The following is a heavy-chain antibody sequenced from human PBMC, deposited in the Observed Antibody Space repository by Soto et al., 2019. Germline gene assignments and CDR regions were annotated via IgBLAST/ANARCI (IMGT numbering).Heavy chain of an antibody. V-gene: IGHV4-34*01. CDR2: INHRGST. CDR1: GGSFSGYY. CDR3: ARGFTGVRGVTTRYWSFDL. J-gene: IGHJ2*01. Sequence: QVQLQPWGAGLLKPSETLSLTCAVYGGSFSGYYWSWIRQPPGKGLEWSGEINHRGSTNYNPSLKSRVTISVDTSEDQCSLTVSSVSAAYTAVYYCARGFTGVRGVTTRYWSFDLWCRGTLVTVSA. D-gene: IGHD3-10*01.